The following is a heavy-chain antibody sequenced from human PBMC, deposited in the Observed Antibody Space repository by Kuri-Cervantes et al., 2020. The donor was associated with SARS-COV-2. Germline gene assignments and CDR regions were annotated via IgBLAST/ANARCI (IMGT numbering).Heavy chain of an antibody. CDR1: GYTFTSYA. CDR2: INAGNGNT. V-gene: IGHV1-3*01. J-gene: IGHJ4*02. CDR3: ARDFVVVPAAIGFDY. D-gene: IGHD2-2*02. Sequence: ASVKVSCKASGYTFTSYAMHWVRQAPGQRLEWMGWINAGNGNTKYSQKLQGRVTITRDTSASTAYMELSSLRSEDTAVYYCARDFVVVPAAIGFDYWGQGTLVTVSS.